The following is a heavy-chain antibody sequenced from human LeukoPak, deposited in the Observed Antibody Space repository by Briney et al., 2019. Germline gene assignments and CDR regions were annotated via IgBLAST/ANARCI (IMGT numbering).Heavy chain of an antibody. CDR1: GVSISSSNSY. J-gene: IGHJ6*03. CDR3: ARHVVGAAAGRLAYYYMDV. V-gene: IGHV4-39*01. D-gene: IGHD6-13*01. Sequence: SETLSLTCTVSGVSISSSNSYWGWIRQPPGTGLEWIGSIYYSGNTYYNASLKSQVSISIDTSKNQFSLKLSSVTAADTAVYYCARHVVGAAAGRLAYYYMDVWGKGTTVTISS. CDR2: IYYSGNT.